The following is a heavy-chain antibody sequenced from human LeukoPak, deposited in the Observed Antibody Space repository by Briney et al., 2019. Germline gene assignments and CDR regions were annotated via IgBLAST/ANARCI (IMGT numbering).Heavy chain of an antibody. J-gene: IGHJ3*02. CDR3: ARGRLYYDILTGYYPDAFDI. Sequence: ASVTVSCKASGGTFSSYAISWVQQAPGQGLEWMGGIIPIFGTANYAQKFQGRVTVTVDESTSTAYMELSSLRSEDTAVYYCARGRLYYDILTGYYPDAFDIWGQGTMVTVSS. V-gene: IGHV1-69*13. CDR2: IIPIFGTA. D-gene: IGHD3-9*01. CDR1: GGTFSSYA.